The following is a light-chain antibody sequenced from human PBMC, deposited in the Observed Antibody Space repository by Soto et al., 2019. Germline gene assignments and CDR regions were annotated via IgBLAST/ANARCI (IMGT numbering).Light chain of an antibody. J-gene: IGLJ2*01. V-gene: IGLV2-14*01. CDR1: SSDVGGYNY. Sequence: QSALTQPASVSGSPGQSITISCTGTSSDVGGYNYVSWYQQHPGKAPKVMIYEVSHRPSGVSNRFSGSQSGNTASLTISGLQAEDEADYYCSSYTSSSTLVFGGGTKLTVL. CDR2: EVS. CDR3: SSYTSSSTLV.